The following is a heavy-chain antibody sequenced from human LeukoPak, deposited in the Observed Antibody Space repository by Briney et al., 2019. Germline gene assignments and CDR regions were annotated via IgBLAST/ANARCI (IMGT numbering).Heavy chain of an antibody. CDR3: AKDMDMAVAAGFDY. CDR2: ISFNSVSI. Sequence: GGSLRLSCAASGFTFDDYAMHWVRQAPGKGLGGVSGISFNSVSIGYADSVKGRFTISRDNAKNSLYLQMNSMRAEDTALYYCAKDMDMAVAAGFDYWGQGTLVTVSS. V-gene: IGHV3-9*01. D-gene: IGHD6-19*01. J-gene: IGHJ4*02. CDR1: GFTFDDYA.